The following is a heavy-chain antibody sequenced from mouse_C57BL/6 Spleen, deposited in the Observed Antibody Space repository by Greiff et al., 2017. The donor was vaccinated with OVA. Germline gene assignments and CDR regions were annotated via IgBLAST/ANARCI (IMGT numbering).Heavy chain of an antibody. CDR2: IWSGGST. V-gene: IGHV2-2*01. CDR1: GFSLTSYG. CDR3: ARGLITTVVAPFDY. Sequence: QVQLKESGPGLVQPSQSLSITCTVSGFSLTSYGVHWVRQSPGKGLEWLGVIWSGGSTDYNAAFISRLSISKDNSKSQVFFKMNSLQADDTAIYYCARGLITTVVAPFDYWGQGTTLTVSS. D-gene: IGHD1-1*01. J-gene: IGHJ2*01.